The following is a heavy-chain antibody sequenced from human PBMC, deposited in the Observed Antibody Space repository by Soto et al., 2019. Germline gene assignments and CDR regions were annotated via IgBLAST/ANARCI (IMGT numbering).Heavy chain of an antibody. J-gene: IGHJ6*02. CDR2: ISYDGSNK. CDR1: GFTFSSYA. V-gene: IGHV3-30-3*01. Sequence: QVQLVESGGGVVQPGRFLRLSCAASGFTFSSYAMHWVRQAPGKGLEWVAVISYDGSNKYYADSVKGRFTISRDNSKNTLYLQMNSLRAEDTAVYYCARTADCSGGSCYPKLYYYYGMDVWGQGTTVTVSS. CDR3: ARTADCSGGSCYPKLYYYYGMDV. D-gene: IGHD2-15*01.